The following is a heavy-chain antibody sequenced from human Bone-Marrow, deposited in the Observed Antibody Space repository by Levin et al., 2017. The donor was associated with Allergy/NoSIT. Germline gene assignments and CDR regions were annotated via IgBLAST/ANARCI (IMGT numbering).Heavy chain of an antibody. CDR3: ARFPVTDRYWYFDL. CDR2: ISSSGSTT. V-gene: IGHV3-11*01. CDR1: GLTFSDSY. J-gene: IGHJ2*01. D-gene: IGHD4-17*01. Sequence: PGGSLRLSCAASGLTFSDSYMSWIRQAPGKRLEYISYISSSGSTTFYADSVKGRFTISRDNAKNSLYLRMNSLRAEDTAVYYCARFPVTDRYWYFDLWGRGTLVTVSS.